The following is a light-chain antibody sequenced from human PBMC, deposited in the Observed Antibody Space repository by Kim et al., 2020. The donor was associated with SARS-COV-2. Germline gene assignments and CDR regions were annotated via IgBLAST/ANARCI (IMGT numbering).Light chain of an antibody. Sequence: QSITISCTGTSSDVGGYNYVSWYQQHPGKAPKLMIYDVSNRPSGVSNRFSGSKSGNTASLTISGLQAEDEADYYCSSYTSSSTLVVFGGGTQRPS. J-gene: IGLJ2*01. V-gene: IGLV2-14*03. CDR2: DVS. CDR3: SSYTSSSTLVV. CDR1: SSDVGGYNY.